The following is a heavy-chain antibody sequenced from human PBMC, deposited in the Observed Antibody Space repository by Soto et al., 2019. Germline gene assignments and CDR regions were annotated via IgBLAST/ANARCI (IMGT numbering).Heavy chain of an antibody. CDR3: AKEGRYFDWLLKYWYFDL. D-gene: IGHD3-9*01. J-gene: IGHJ2*01. Sequence: VQLLESGGGLVQPGGSLRLSCAASGFTFSSYAMSWVRQAPGKGLECVSAISGSGGSTYYADSVKGRFTISRDNSKNTLYLQMNSLRAEDTAVYYCAKEGRYFDWLLKYWYFDLWGRGTLVTVSS. CDR1: GFTFSSYA. CDR2: ISGSGGST. V-gene: IGHV3-23*01.